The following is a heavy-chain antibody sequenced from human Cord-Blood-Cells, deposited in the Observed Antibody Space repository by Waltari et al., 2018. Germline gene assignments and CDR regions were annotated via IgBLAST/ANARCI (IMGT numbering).Heavy chain of an antibody. V-gene: IGHV6-1*01. CDR2: TYYRSKWYN. D-gene: IGHD6-13*01. J-gene: IGHJ5*02. CDR1: GDSVSSNSAA. CDR3: AREKQQLVEGRFDP. Sequence: QVQLQQSGPGLVKPSQTLSLTCAISGDSVSSNSAAWTCLRPCPSSGLEWLGRTYYRSKWYNDYAVSVKSRITINPDTSKNQFSLQLNSVTPEDTAVYYCAREKQQLVEGRFDPWGQGTLVTVSS.